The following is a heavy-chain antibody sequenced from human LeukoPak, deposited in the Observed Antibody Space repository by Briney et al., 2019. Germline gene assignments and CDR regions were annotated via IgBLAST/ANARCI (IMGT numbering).Heavy chain of an antibody. J-gene: IGHJ4*02. CDR3: ARDGPKIPGIAAAGTGSFDY. Sequence: GGSLRLSCAASGFTFSSYWMSWVRQAPGKGLEWVANIEQDGSEKYYVDSVKGRFTISRDNAKNSLYLQMNSLRAEDTAVYYCARDGPKIPGIAAAGTGSFDYWGQGTLVTVSS. V-gene: IGHV3-7*03. CDR1: GFTFSSYW. D-gene: IGHD6-13*01. CDR2: IEQDGSEK.